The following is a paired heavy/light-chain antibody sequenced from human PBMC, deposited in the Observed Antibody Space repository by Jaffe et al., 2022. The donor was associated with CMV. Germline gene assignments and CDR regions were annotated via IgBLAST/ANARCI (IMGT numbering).Light chain of an antibody. J-gene: IGKJ1*01. CDR2: GAS. CDR1: QSVSSSY. Sequence: EIVLTQSPGTLSLSPGERATLSCRASQSVSSSYLAWYQQKPGQAPRLLIYGASSRATGIPDRFSGSGSGTDFTLTISRLEPEDFAVYYCQQYGSSLSWTFGQGTKVEIK. V-gene: IGKV3-20*01. CDR3: QQYGSSLSWT.
Heavy chain of an antibody. CDR1: GYTFTSYY. CDR3: ARDSQNLYGDYAHYYYYGMDV. Sequence: QVQLVQSGAEVKKPGASVKVSCKASGYTFTSYYMHWVRQAPGQGLEWMGIINPSGGSTSYAQKFQGRVTMTRDTSTSTVYMELSSLRSEDTAVYYCARDSQNLYGDYAHYYYYGMDVWGQGTTVTVSS. CDR2: INPSGGST. J-gene: IGHJ6*02. D-gene: IGHD4-17*01. V-gene: IGHV1-46*01.